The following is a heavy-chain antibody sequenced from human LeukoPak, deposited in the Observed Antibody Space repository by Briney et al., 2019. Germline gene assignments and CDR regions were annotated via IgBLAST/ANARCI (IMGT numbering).Heavy chain of an antibody. D-gene: IGHD6-6*01. J-gene: IGHJ4*02. Sequence: GGSLRLSCAASGFTFSSYGMSWVRQAPGKGLEWVSAICGSGGSTYYADSVKGRFTISRDNSKNTLYLQLNSLRGDDTAVYYCARDPGSSANDYWGQGTLVTVSS. CDR1: GFTFSSYG. V-gene: IGHV3-23*01. CDR2: ICGSGGST. CDR3: ARDPGSSANDY.